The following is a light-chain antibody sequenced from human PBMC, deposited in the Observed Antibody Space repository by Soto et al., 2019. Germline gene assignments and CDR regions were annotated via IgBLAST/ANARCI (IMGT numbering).Light chain of an antibody. CDR3: QTYDSSLSGLYV. Sequence: QSVLTQPPSISGAPGQGVTISCTGSSSNIGAGSDVHWYHQLPGTAPKLLIYGNTNRPSGVPDRFSGSKSGTSASLAIAGLQTEDEGDYYCQTYDSSLSGLYVFGTGTQVTVL. CDR1: SSNIGAGSD. CDR2: GNT. J-gene: IGLJ1*01. V-gene: IGLV1-40*01.